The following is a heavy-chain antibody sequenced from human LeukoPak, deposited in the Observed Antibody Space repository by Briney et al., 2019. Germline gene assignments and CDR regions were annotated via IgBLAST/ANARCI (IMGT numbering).Heavy chain of an antibody. V-gene: IGHV3-21*01. Sequence: GRSLRLSCAASGFTFSGYSMNWVRQAPGKGLEWVSFISRSSNYIYYADSLKGRFTISRDNAENSLYLQMNSLRAEDTAVYYCAELDITMIGGVWGKGTTVTISS. CDR3: AELDITMIGGV. CDR2: ISRSSNYI. D-gene: IGHD3-10*02. CDR1: GFTFSGYS. J-gene: IGHJ6*04.